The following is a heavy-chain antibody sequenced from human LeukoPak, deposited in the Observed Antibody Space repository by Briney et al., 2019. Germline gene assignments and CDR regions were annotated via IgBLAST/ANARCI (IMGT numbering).Heavy chain of an antibody. D-gene: IGHD5-12*01. Sequence: SETLSLTCAVYGGSFSGYYWSWIRQPPGKGLEWIGEINHSGSTNYNPSLKSRVTISIDTSKNQFSQKLTSVTAADTAIYYCARDWGSGYDSRFDPWGQGTLVTISS. CDR1: GGSFSGYY. J-gene: IGHJ5*02. CDR3: ARDWGSGYDSRFDP. V-gene: IGHV4-34*01. CDR2: INHSGST.